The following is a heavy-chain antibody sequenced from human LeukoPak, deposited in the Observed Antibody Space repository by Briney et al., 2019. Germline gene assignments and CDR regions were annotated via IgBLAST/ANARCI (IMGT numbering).Heavy chain of an antibody. CDR1: GASITTYY. Sequence: SETLSLTCTVSGASITTYYWTWIRQPPGKRLEWIGYIYHSGSTNYNPSLKSRVTISLDTSRNQFSLRLSSVTAADTAVYFCAREYSTSSEGDYFDYWGQGSLVTVSS. CDR2: IYHSGST. V-gene: IGHV4-59*01. D-gene: IGHD6-6*01. J-gene: IGHJ4*02. CDR3: AREYSTSSEGDYFDY.